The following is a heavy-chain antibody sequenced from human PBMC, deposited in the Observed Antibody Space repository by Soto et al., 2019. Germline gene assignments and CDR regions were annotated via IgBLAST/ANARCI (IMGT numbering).Heavy chain of an antibody. J-gene: IGHJ6*02. Sequence: PGGSLRLRCGAFGFTFSSLWMHWVRQAPGKGLVWVSRINSDGSSTSYADSVKGRFTISRDNAKNTLYLQMNSLRAEDTAVYYCARAEADRYYYYGMDVWGQGTTVTVSS. D-gene: IGHD6-19*01. CDR2: INSDGSST. CDR1: GFTFSSLW. CDR3: ARAEADRYYYYGMDV. V-gene: IGHV3-74*01.